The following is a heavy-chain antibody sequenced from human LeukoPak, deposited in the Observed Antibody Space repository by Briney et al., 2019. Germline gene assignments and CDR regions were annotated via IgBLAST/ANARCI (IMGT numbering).Heavy chain of an antibody. D-gene: IGHD3-22*01. Sequence: PGGSLRLSCAASGFTFNNYGMHWVRQAPGKGLEWVAFIRYDGSNKYYADSVKGRFTISRDNSKNTLYLQMNSLRAEDTAVYYCAKVFALYYYDSSGYYPDGGYFDYWGQGTLVTVSS. J-gene: IGHJ4*02. CDR2: IRYDGSNK. V-gene: IGHV3-30*02. CDR1: GFTFNNYG. CDR3: AKVFALYYYDSSGYYPDGGYFDY.